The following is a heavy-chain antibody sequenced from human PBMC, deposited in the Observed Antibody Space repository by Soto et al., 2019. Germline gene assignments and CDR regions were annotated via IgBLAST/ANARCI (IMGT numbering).Heavy chain of an antibody. CDR2: IYPGDSDT. CDR3: AGGGVRGVSTRTRDYYGMDV. V-gene: IGHV5-51*01. J-gene: IGHJ6*02. D-gene: IGHD3-10*01. CDR1: GYSFTSYW. Sequence: EVQLVQSGAEVKKPGESLKISCKGSGYSFTSYWIGWVRQMPGKGLECMGIIYPGDSDTRYSPSFQGQVTISADKSISTAYLQWSSLKASDTAMSYCAGGGVRGVSTRTRDYYGMDVWGQGTTVTVSS.